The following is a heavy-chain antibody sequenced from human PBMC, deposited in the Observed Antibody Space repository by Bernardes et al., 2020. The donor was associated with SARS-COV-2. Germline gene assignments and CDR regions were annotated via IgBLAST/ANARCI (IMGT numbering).Heavy chain of an antibody. D-gene: IGHD2-15*01. CDR3: ARVISATLVIDY. Sequence: ASVKVSCKASGYTFTTYGITWVRQAPGQGLEWMGWISSYNGNTNYAQKLQGRVTMTTDSSTSTAYMELTSLRSDDTAVYYCARVISATLVIDYWGQGTLVTVSS. J-gene: IGHJ4*02. V-gene: IGHV1-18*04. CDR1: GYTFTTYG. CDR2: ISSYNGNT.